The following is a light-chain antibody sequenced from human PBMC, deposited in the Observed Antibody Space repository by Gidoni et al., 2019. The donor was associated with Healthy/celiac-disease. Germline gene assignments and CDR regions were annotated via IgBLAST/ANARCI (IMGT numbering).Light chain of an antibody. CDR3: QQSYSTPVA. Sequence: DLHMTQSPSSLSASVGDRVTITCRASQSISSYLNWYQQKPGKAPKLLIYAAYSLQSGVPSRFSGSGSGTDFTLTISSLQPEDFETYYCQQSYSTPVAFGQGNKVE. CDR2: AAY. V-gene: IGKV1-39*01. CDR1: QSISSY. J-gene: IGKJ1*01.